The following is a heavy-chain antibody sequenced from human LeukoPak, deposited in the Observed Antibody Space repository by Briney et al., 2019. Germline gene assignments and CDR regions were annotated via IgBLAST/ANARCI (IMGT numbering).Heavy chain of an antibody. D-gene: IGHD4-11*01. J-gene: IGHJ6*02. CDR1: GGTFSSYA. V-gene: IGHV1-69*04. Sequence: WASVKVSCKASGGTFSSYAISWVRQAPGQGLEWMGRIIPILGIANYAQKFQGRVTITADKSTSTAYMELSSLRSEDTAVYYCARGLHYRKVMDVWGQGTTVTVSS. CDR2: IIPILGIA. CDR3: ARGLHYRKVMDV.